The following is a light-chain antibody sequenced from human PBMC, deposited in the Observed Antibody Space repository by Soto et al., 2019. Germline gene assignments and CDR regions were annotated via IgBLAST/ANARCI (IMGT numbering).Light chain of an antibody. V-gene: IGKV3-20*01. Sequence: EIVLTQSPGTLSLSPGERATLSCRASQSVRSNYLAWYQQKPGQAPRLLIYGASSRATGIPDRFSGTGSGTDFTLPISRLEPEDFAVNYCQQYGGSPYTFGQGTKLAIK. CDR2: GAS. J-gene: IGKJ2*01. CDR1: QSVRSNY. CDR3: QQYGGSPYT.